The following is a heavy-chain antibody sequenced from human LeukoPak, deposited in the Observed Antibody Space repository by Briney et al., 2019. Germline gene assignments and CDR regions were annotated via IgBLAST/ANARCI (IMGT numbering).Heavy chain of an antibody. CDR2: IYTGGSDN. Sequence: GASLLTSSKACGYIFSSYWIGLVRPTRGEGLGWVGIIYTGGSDNRYSPSFQGQVTVSADKTISTAYLRCSSLEATAASSCYCPRHKVGDYSYYYYYFDMDVWGQGTTVTVSS. J-gene: IGHJ6*02. CDR1: GYIFSSYW. CDR3: PRHKVGDYSYYYYYFDMDV. V-gene: IGHV5-51*01. D-gene: IGHD4-17*01.